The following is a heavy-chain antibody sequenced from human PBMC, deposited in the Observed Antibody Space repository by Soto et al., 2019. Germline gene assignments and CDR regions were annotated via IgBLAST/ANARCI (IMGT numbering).Heavy chain of an antibody. CDR1: GCSLITSGVR. CDR3: AHMTLKDFDWISTN. J-gene: IGHJ4*02. D-gene: IGHD3-9*01. CDR2: VFCDDSE. Sequence: SGPTHANPTAPLTLTCTFAGCSLITSGVRVGWMADLQGMDLEWLASVFCDDSERYSPALNSRLTIAKDTSKNQVVLTMTNMDPVDTGRYYRAHMTLKDFDWISTNWGQGTLVTGSS. V-gene: IGHV2-5*02.